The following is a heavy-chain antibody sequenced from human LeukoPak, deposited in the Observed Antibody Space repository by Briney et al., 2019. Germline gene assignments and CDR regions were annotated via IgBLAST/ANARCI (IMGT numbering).Heavy chain of an antibody. V-gene: IGHV1-46*01. J-gene: IGHJ4*02. D-gene: IGHD2-15*01. CDR3: GREADGGHHDY. CDR1: GYTFINYY. Sequence: ASVKVSCKASGYTFINYYMHWVRQAPGQGLEWMGIINPSGGTTSYAQKFRGRVNMTWDTSTSTVYMDLTSLRSDDTAVYYCGREADGGHHDYWGQGTLVTVSS. CDR2: INPSGGTT.